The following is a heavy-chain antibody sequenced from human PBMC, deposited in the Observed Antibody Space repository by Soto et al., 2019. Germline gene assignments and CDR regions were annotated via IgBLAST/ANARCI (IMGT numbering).Heavy chain of an antibody. V-gene: IGHV3-23*01. J-gene: IGHJ4*02. CDR3: AKDPLSPLPARLYYIDY. CDR2: ISGSDGRT. CDR1: GFMFKKYA. D-gene: IGHD2-2*01. Sequence: PGGSLRLSCAASGFMFKKYAMSWVRQAPGKGLEWVSGISGSDGRTSYAESVKGRFTISRDNSKSTLHLQMNSLRPEDTAMYYCAKDPLSPLPARLYYIDYWGQGNLVTVSS.